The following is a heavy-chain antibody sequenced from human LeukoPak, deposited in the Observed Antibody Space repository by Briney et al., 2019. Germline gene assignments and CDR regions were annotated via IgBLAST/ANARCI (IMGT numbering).Heavy chain of an antibody. CDR2: IYDRGFT. V-gene: IGHV4-31*03. Sequence: PSHTLSITCTVTGGSISRGGDYWCWIRQHPGKGLEWIGCIYDRGFTYYNPSLKSRVTISVDSSESQLSLRMSSVTAADTAVYYCARLGGYSNYDAGYWGQGTLVTGSS. D-gene: IGHD4-11*01. CDR1: GGSISRGGDY. J-gene: IGHJ4*02. CDR3: ARLGGYSNYDAGY.